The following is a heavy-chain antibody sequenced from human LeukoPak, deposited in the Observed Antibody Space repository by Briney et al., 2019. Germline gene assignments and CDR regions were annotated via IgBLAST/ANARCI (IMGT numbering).Heavy chain of an antibody. V-gene: IGHV3-7*01. CDR3: ARATIFGVVSALGPLDS. Sequence: GGSLRLSCAASGFTLSDYWMTWVRQAPGRGLECMANIKEDGSETYYVDSVEGRFTISRDNAKNPLYLQMNSQRAEDTAVYYCARATIFGVVSALGPLDSWGQGTLVTVSS. CDR2: IKEDGSET. D-gene: IGHD3-3*01. CDR1: GFTLSDYW. J-gene: IGHJ4*02.